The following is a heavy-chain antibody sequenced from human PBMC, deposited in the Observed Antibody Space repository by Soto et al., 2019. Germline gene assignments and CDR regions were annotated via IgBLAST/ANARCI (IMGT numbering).Heavy chain of an antibody. CDR2: ISNDGNRK. Sequence: GGSLRLSCAASGFSFSSYGMHWVRQAPGRGLEWVTVISNDGNRKYYGESVKGRFSVSRDNDKDTLYLQMNGLRPEDTGVYYCAKDRRQLSALDMWGQGTTVTVSS. V-gene: IGHV3-30*18. CDR1: GFSFSSYG. D-gene: IGHD6-6*01. CDR3: AKDRRQLSALDM. J-gene: IGHJ3*02.